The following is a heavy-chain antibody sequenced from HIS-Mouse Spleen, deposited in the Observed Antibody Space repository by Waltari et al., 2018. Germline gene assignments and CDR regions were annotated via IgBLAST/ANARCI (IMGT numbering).Heavy chain of an antibody. CDR2: IKPNSGGT. D-gene: IGHD6-6*01. J-gene: IGHJ3*02. Sequence: QVQLVQSGAEVKKPGASVKVSCKASGYTFTGFYMHWVRQAPGQGLEWMGWIKPNSGGTNYAQKFQGRVTMTRDTSISTAYMELSRLRSDDTAVYYCASRSIAARPVYFAFDIWGQGTMVTVSS. CDR1: GYTFTGFY. CDR3: ASRSIAARPVYFAFDI. V-gene: IGHV1-2*02.